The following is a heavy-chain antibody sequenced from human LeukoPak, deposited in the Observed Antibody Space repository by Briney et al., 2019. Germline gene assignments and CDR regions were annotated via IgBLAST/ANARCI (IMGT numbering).Heavy chain of an antibody. CDR1: GGSFSGYY. J-gene: IGHJ3*02. CDR3: ARGVASGAFDI. V-gene: IGHV4-34*01. Sequence: SETLSLTCAVYGGSFSGYYWSWIRQPPGKGLEWIGEINHSGSTNYNPSLKSRVTISVDTSKNQFSLKLSSVTAADTAVYYCARGVASGAFDIWAKGQWSPSLQ. D-gene: IGHD6-25*01. CDR2: INHSGST.